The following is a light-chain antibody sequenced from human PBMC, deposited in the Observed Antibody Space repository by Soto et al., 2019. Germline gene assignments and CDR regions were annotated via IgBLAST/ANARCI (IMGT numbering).Light chain of an antibody. V-gene: IGKV3-15*01. CDR3: QQFNQWPLT. CDR2: GSF. Sequence: EIVMTQSPATLSASPGERVTLSCRASQSVYSNLAWYQQKPGQAPRLLIHGSFTRATGIPARVSGSGSGTEFTLTISSLQSEEFAGYYCQQFNQWPLTFGGGTKVEIK. J-gene: IGKJ4*01. CDR1: QSVYSN.